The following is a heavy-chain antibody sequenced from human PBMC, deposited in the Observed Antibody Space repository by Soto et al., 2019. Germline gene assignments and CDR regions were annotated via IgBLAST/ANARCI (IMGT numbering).Heavy chain of an antibody. Sequence: QVQLVQSGAEVKKPGASVKVSCKVSGYTLTELSMHWVRQAPGKGLEWMGGFDPEDGETIYAQKFQGRVTMTGDTSTDTAYMELSSLRSEDTAVYYCATATPLIAAAGNNAFDIWGQGTMVTVSS. CDR2: FDPEDGET. J-gene: IGHJ3*02. CDR3: ATATPLIAAAGNNAFDI. D-gene: IGHD6-13*01. V-gene: IGHV1-24*01. CDR1: GYTLTELS.